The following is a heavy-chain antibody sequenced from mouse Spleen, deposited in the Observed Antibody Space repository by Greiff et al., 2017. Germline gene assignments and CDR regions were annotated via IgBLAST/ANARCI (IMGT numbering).Heavy chain of an antibody. CDR1: GYAFSSYW. V-gene: IGHV1-80*01. CDR2: IYPGDGDT. Sequence: QVQLKESGAELVKPGASVKISCKASGYAFSSYWMNWVKQRPGKGLEWIGQIYPGDGDTNYNGKFKGKATLTADKSSSTAYMQLSSLTSEDSAVYFCARRATVVDAWFAYWGQGTLVTVSA. J-gene: IGHJ3*01. CDR3: ARRATVVDAWFAY. D-gene: IGHD1-1*01.